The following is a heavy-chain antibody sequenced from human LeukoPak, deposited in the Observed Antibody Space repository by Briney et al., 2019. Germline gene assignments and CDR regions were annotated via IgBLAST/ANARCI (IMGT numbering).Heavy chain of an antibody. D-gene: IGHD6-13*01. CDR1: GFTFSNYA. CDR2: ISYDGRNK. CDR3: AKRGIAAAASFDY. V-gene: IGHV3-30-3*02. Sequence: GRSLRLSCAASGFTFSNYAMHWVRQAPGKGLEWVAVISYDGRNKYSADSVKGRFTISRDNAKNSLYLQMNSLRAEDTAVYYCAKRGIAAAASFDYWGQGTLVTVSS. J-gene: IGHJ4*02.